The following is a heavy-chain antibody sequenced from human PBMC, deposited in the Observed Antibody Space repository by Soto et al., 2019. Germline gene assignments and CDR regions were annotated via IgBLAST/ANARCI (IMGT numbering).Heavy chain of an antibody. J-gene: IGHJ6*02. Sequence: SLKVSCNASGGTFSSYAISWVRQAPGQGLEWMGGIIPIFGTANYAQKFQGRVTITADESTSTAYMELSSLRSEDTAVYYCARDPVYGDCVRYYYYGMDVWGQGTTVTVSS. V-gene: IGHV1-69*13. D-gene: IGHD4-17*01. CDR2: IIPIFGTA. CDR1: GGTFSSYA. CDR3: ARDPVYGDCVRYYYYGMDV.